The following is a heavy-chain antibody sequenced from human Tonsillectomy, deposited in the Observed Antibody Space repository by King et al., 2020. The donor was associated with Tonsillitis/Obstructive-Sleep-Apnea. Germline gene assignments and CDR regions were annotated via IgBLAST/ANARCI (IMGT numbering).Heavy chain of an antibody. J-gene: IGHJ6*02. CDR2: INPSGGST. D-gene: IGHD6-19*01. Sequence: VQLVESGAEVKKPGASVKVSCKASGYTFTTYYIHWVRQAPGQGLEWMGIINPSGGSTSNAQKFQGRVTMTRDTSTSTVYMELNSLRSEDTAVYYCARDYREASGWYLRYYGMDVWGQGTTVTVSS. CDR1: GYTFTTYY. CDR3: ARDYREASGWYLRYYGMDV. V-gene: IGHV1-46*01.